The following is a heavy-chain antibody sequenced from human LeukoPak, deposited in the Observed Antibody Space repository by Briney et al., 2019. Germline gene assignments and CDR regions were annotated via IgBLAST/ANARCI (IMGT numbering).Heavy chain of an antibody. V-gene: IGHV3-23*01. Sequence: GGSLRLSCVASGFIFGSYAMSWVRQGPEKGLEWVSTISPSGSATYYADSVKGRFTISRDNSKTTLYLQMNSLRDEDTALYHCTRDKSASSPREWFDPWGQGTVVTVSS. CDR3: TRDKSASSPREWFDP. J-gene: IGHJ5*02. CDR1: GFIFGSYA. CDR2: ISPSGSAT. D-gene: IGHD6-6*01.